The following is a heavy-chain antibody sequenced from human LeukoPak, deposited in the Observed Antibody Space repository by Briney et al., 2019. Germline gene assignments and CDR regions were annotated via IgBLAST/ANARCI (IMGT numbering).Heavy chain of an antibody. V-gene: IGHV1-2*02. CDR3: ARDRGPRAYDSSDYVPFAIKPIDY. CDR1: GYTFTGYY. J-gene: IGHJ4*02. CDR2: INPNSGGT. D-gene: IGHD3-22*01. Sequence: GASVKVSCKDSGYTFTGYYMHWVRQDPRQGREWMGWINPNSGGTNYAQKFQGRVTMTRDTSSSTAYMELSRLRSDDTAVYYCARDRGPRAYDSSDYVPFAIKPIDYWGQGTLVTVSS.